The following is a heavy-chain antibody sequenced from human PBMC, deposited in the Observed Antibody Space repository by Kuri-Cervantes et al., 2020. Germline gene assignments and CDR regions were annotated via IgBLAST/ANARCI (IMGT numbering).Heavy chain of an antibody. D-gene: IGHD6-13*01. V-gene: IGHV3-9*01. J-gene: IGHJ4*02. CDR3: ARDVAAGKRGFSL. CDR1: GFTFDDYA. CDR2: ISWNGGPL. Sequence: SLKISCAVSGFTFDDYAMHWVRQAPGKGLEWVSGISWNGGPLGYADSVKGRFTISRDNAKNSLYLHMNSLRADDTALYYCARDVAAGKRGFSLWGQGTLVTVSS.